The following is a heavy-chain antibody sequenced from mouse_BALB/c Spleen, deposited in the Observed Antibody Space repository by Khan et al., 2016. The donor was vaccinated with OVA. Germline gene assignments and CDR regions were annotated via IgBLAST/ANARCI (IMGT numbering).Heavy chain of an antibody. J-gene: IGHJ2*01. CDR2: IKYSGST. CDR1: GYSITSDYA. D-gene: IGHD1-1*01. Sequence: EVQLQESGPGLVKPSQSLSLTCTVTGYSITSDYAWNWIRQFPGNKLEWMGYIKYSGSTSYNPSRKSRISITRNTSQNQFFLQLRSVTTEDTATYYCARSGTISTVVATDFDSWGQGTTLTVSS. V-gene: IGHV3-2*02. CDR3: ARSGTISTVVATDFDS.